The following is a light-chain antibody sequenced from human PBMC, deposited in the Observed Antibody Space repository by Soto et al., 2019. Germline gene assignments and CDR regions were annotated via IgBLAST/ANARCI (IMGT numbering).Light chain of an antibody. CDR3: QQYGASGVT. Sequence: EIVLTQSPATLSLSPGERATLSCGASQSITSTYLAWYQQKPGLAPRLLMYVVSSRAAGIPDRFSGSGSGTDFTLTISSLEPEDFAVYYCQQYGASGVTFGQGTKVEIK. CDR1: QSITSTY. CDR2: VVS. V-gene: IGKV3D-20*01. J-gene: IGKJ1*01.